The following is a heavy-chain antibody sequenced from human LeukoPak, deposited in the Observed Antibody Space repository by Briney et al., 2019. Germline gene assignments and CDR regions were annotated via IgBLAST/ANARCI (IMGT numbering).Heavy chain of an antibody. V-gene: IGHV1-2*02. D-gene: IGHD6-13*01. CDR3: ARLGGIAAF. Sequence: ASVRVSCKASGYTFTGYYMHWVRQAPGQGLEWMGWINPNSGGTNYAQKFQGRVTMTRDTSTSTVYMELSSLRSEDTAVYCCARLGGIAAFWGQGTLVTVSS. CDR2: INPNSGGT. CDR1: GYTFTGYY. J-gene: IGHJ4*02.